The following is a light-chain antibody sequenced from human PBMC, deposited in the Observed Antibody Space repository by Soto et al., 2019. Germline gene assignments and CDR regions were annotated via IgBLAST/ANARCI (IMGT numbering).Light chain of an antibody. J-gene: IGKJ1*01. CDR1: QSISTY. CDR3: QQSHSIPRT. Sequence: DIQMTQSPSSLSASVGDRVTITCRASQSISTYLNWYQQKPGKAPKLLIYAASTLQSGVPSRFRGSGSGTDFTLTISSLQPEDFATYYCQQSHSIPRTFGQGTKVELK. CDR2: AAS. V-gene: IGKV1-39*01.